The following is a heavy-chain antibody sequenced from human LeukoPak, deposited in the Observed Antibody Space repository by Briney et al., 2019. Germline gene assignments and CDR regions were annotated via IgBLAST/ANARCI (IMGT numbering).Heavy chain of an antibody. CDR3: ARSGRRGYSYGYRFKYYFDY. D-gene: IGHD5-18*01. Sequence: GGSLRLSCAASDFSFSNSWMDWVRQAPGTGLEWVANIKPDGSDKYYVDSVKGRFTISRDNSKNTLYLQMNTLRAEDTAVYYCARSGRRGYSYGYRFKYYFDYWGQGTLVTVSS. CDR2: IKPDGSDK. J-gene: IGHJ4*02. CDR1: DFSFSNSW. V-gene: IGHV3-7*01.